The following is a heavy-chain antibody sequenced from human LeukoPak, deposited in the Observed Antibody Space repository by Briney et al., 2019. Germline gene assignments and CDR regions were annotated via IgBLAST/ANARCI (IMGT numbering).Heavy chain of an antibody. D-gene: IGHD3-3*01. V-gene: IGHV4-59*12. J-gene: IGHJ6*03. CDR3: ARGPYDFWSGYPANYYYYYMDV. Sequence: SETLSLTCTVSGGSISSYYWSWIRQPPGKGLEWIGYIYYSGSTYYNPSLKSRVTISVDTSKNQFSLKLSSVTAADTAVYYCARGPYDFWSGYPANYYYYYMDVWGKGTTVTVSS. CDR1: GGSISSYY. CDR2: IYYSGST.